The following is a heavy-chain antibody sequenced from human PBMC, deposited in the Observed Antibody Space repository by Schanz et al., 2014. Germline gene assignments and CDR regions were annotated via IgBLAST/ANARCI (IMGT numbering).Heavy chain of an antibody. J-gene: IGHJ4*02. Sequence: QVQLVQSGAEVKKPGASVKVSCKASGYTFSDSYVHWVRQAPGQGLEWMGIVNPSVRGTHFAREFQGRVTVTSDTSTSTVYMELSGLRSEDTAVYYCAGAFDSSGYYFDYWGQGTLVTVSS. D-gene: IGHD3-22*01. CDR3: AGAFDSSGYYFDY. CDR2: VNPSVRGT. CDR1: GYTFSDSY. V-gene: IGHV1-46*03.